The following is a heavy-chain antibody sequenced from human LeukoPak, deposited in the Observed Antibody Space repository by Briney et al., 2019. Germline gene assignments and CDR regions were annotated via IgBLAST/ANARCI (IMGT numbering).Heavy chain of an antibody. D-gene: IGHD6-6*01. V-gene: IGHV3-33*01. CDR3: ARDKREGIAARPIDY. Sequence: GGSLRLSCEASGFAFSSYAMHWVRQAPGKGLEWVAVLWYDGSNKNYADSVKGRFTISRDNSKNTLYLQMNSLRAEDTAVYYCARDKREGIAARPIDYWGQGTLVTVSS. CDR2: LWYDGSNK. J-gene: IGHJ4*02. CDR1: GFAFSSYA.